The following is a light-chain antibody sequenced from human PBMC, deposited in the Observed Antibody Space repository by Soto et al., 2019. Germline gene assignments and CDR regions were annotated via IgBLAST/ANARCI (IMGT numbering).Light chain of an antibody. Sequence: DIVMTQSPLSLPVTPGEPASISCRSSQSLLHSNGYNYLDWYLQKPGQSPQLLIYLGSNRASGVPDRFSGSGSDTDFTLKISRVEAEDVGIYYCMQALQTHHTFGQGTKLEIK. J-gene: IGKJ2*01. CDR2: LGS. CDR1: QSLLHSNGYNY. CDR3: MQALQTHHT. V-gene: IGKV2-28*01.